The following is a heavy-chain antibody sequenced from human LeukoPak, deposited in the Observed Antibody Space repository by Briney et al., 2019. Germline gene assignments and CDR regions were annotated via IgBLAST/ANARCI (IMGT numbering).Heavy chain of an antibody. D-gene: IGHD6-25*01. V-gene: IGHV4-34*01. CDR3: ARERSSGWQRGGWFDP. J-gene: IGHJ5*02. Sequence: PSETLSLTCAVYGGSFSGYYWSWIRQPPGKGLEWIGEINHSGSTNYNPSLKSRVTISVDTSKNQFSLKLSSVTAADTAVYYCARERSSGWQRGGWFDPWGQGTLVTVSS. CDR1: GGSFSGYY. CDR2: INHSGST.